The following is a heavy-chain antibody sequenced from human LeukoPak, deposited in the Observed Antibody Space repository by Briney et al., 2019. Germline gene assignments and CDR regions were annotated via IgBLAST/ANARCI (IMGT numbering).Heavy chain of an antibody. CDR1: GGSISSYY. D-gene: IGHD5-18*01. V-gene: IGHV4-4*07. Sequence: SETLSHTCTVSGGSISSYYGSWIRPPAGKGLEWIGRIYTSGSTNYNPSRKSRVTMSVDTSKNQFSQKLSSVTAADTAVYYCARDRLDTAMVTPFDYWGQGTLVTVSS. J-gene: IGHJ4*02. CDR2: IYTSGST. CDR3: ARDRLDTAMVTPFDY.